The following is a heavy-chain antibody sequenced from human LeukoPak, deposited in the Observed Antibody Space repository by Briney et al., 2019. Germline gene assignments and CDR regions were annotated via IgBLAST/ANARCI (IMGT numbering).Heavy chain of an antibody. J-gene: IGHJ4*02. V-gene: IGHV4-61*02. CDR3: ARNRYYSDGGGYVHDY. Sequence: PSQTLSLTCTVSDGSISSGSYYWSWIRQPAGEGLEWIGRFYITGGSANYNPSLNNRVTMSVDASKSQFSLRLNSVTAADSAIYYCARNRYYSDGGGYVHDYWGQGTLVTVSS. CDR1: DGSISSGSYY. D-gene: IGHD3-22*01. CDR2: FYITGGSA.